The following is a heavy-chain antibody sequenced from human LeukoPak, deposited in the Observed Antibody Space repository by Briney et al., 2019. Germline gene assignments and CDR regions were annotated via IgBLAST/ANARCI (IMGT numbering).Heavy chain of an antibody. CDR1: GYTLTDYN. Sequence: ASVKISCKVSGYTLTDYNMHWVQQAPGKGLEWLGLVDPEDGETIYAEKFQGRVTITADTSTDTAYMELSSLRSEDTAVYYCARDRTYYDSSGYFDYWGQGTLVTVSS. V-gene: IGHV1-69-2*01. CDR3: ARDRTYYDSSGYFDY. CDR2: VDPEDGET. D-gene: IGHD3-22*01. J-gene: IGHJ4*02.